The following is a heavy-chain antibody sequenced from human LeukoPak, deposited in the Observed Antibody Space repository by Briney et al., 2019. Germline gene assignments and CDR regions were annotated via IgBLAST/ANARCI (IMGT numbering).Heavy chain of an antibody. D-gene: IGHD6-19*01. J-gene: IGHJ4*02. CDR2: INPNSGGT. CDR1: GYTFTGYY. CDR3: ARDSGGSGWYHFDY. V-gene: IGHV1-2*02. Sequence: ASVKVSCKASGYTFTGYYMHWVRQAPGQGLEWMGWINPNSGGTNYAQKFQGRVTMTRDTSISTAYMELSRLRSDDTAVYYCARDSGGSGWYHFDYWGQGTLVTVSS.